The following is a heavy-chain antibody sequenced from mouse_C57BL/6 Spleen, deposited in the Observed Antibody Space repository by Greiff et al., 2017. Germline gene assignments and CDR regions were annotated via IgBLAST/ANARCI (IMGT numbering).Heavy chain of an antibody. V-gene: IGHV5-6*01. D-gene: IGHD1-1*01. CDR1: GFTFSSYG. CDR3: ARHGGLYGSSYFDY. J-gene: IGHJ2*01. Sequence: EVKLMESGGDLVKPGGSLKLSCAASGFTFSSYGMSWVRQTPDKRLEWVATISSGGSYTYYPDSVKGRFTISRDNAKNTLYLQMSSLKSEDTAMYYCARHGGLYGSSYFDYWGQGTTLTVSS. CDR2: ISSGGSYT.